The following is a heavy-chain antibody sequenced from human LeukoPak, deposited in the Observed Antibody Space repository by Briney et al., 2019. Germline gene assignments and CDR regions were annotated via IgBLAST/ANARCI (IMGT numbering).Heavy chain of an antibody. CDR1: GFTFYSXG. Sequence: GGSLRLSCAASGFTFYSXGMHWVRQAPGKGLEWVXXXXHDGSNIHYGDSVKGRFTISRDNSKNTLYLQMNSLRAEDTAVYYCAKDPYRVVVATGNYLDPWGQGTLVTVSS. V-gene: IGHV3-30*18. J-gene: IGHJ5*02. CDR2: XXHDGSNI. D-gene: IGHD2-15*01. CDR3: AKDPYRVVVATGNYLDP.